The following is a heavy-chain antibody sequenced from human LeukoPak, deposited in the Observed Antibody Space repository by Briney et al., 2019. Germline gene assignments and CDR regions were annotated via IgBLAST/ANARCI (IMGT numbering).Heavy chain of an antibody. D-gene: IGHD1-26*01. V-gene: IGHV3-7*01. Sequence: GGSLRLSCAVSGFSFRSHWMSWVRQAPGKGPEWVANMKQDGIEKYYVDSVKGRFTISRDNAKNSLYLQMDSLRVEDTAVYYCARVKGYSGSFNRDFDYWGQGTLVTVSS. CDR1: GFSFRSHW. CDR3: ARVKGYSGSFNRDFDY. CDR2: MKQDGIEK. J-gene: IGHJ4*02.